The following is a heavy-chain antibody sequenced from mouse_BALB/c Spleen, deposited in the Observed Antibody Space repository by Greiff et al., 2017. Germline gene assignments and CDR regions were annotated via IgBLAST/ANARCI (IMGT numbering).Heavy chain of an antibody. D-gene: IGHD1-1*01. J-gene: IGHJ4*01. CDR2: INSNGGST. V-gene: IGHV5-6-3*01. CDR3: ALYGSSYNYAMDY. CDR1: GFTFSSYG. Sequence: EVKVVESGGGLVQPGGSLKLSCAASGFTFSSYGMSWVRQTPDKRLELVATINSNGGSTYYPDSVKGRFTISRDNAKNTLYLQMSSLKSEDTAMYYCALYGSSYNYAMDYWGQGTSVTVSS.